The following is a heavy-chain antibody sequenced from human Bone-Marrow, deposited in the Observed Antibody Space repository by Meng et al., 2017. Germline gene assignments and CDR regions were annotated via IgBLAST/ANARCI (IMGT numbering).Heavy chain of an antibody. CDR1: GGSITNYY. V-gene: IGHV4-59*08. D-gene: IGHD5/OR15-5a*01. CDR2: IRHSGSA. J-gene: IGHJ5*01. CDR3: ARRREVVSHRDWFDS. Sequence: QVQLQESGPGLVTPSESLFLTCTVSGGSITNYYWTWFRQPPGKRLEWIGYIRHSGSAAYDHSRKSRVTISVDTSKNQFSLKLSSVTATDTAVYYCARRREVVSHRDWFDSWGQGTLVTVSS.